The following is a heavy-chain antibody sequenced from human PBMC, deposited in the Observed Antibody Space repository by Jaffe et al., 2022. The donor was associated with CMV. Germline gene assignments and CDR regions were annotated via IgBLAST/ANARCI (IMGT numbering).Heavy chain of an antibody. J-gene: IGHJ4*02. CDR3: ASGIRLGYCSGGSCYSED. V-gene: IGHV5-51*01. Sequence: EVQLVQSGAEVKKPGESLKISCKGSGYSFTSYWIGWVRQMPGKGLEWMGIIYPGDSDTRYSPSFQGQVTISADKSISTAYLQWSSLKASDTAMYYCASGIRLGYCSGGSCYSEDWGQGTLVTVSS. CDR1: GYSFTSYW. D-gene: IGHD2-15*01. CDR2: IYPGDSDT.